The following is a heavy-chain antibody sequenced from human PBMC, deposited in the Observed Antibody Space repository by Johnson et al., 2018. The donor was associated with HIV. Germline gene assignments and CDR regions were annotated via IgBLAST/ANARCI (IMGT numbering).Heavy chain of an antibody. CDR1: GFSNYD. Sequence: QVQLVESGGGLVQPGRSLRLSCTTSGFSNYDMHWVRQAPGRGLEWVSSISYDGTNKYYGDSVKGRFTISRDNSKNTLFLQMDSLRTEDTGVYYCARVRGGTGHGAFDIWGQGTMVTVSS. V-gene: IGHV3-30*03. CDR2: ISYDGTNK. J-gene: IGHJ3*02. CDR3: ARVRGGTGHGAFDI.